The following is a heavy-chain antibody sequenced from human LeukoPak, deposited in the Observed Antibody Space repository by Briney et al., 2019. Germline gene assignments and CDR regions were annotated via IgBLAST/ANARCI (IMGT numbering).Heavy chain of an antibody. CDR1: GYSISSGYY. J-gene: IGHJ6*03. V-gene: IGHV4-38-2*02. Sequence: SETLSLTCTVSGYSISSGYYWGWIRQPPGKGLEWIWSIYHSGSTNYNPSLKSRVTISVDKSKHQFSLKLSSVTAADTAVYYCAREVDCSSTSCYAPYYYYYMDVWGKGTTVTVSS. CDR3: AREVDCSSTSCYAPYYYYYMDV. CDR2: IYHSGST. D-gene: IGHD2-2*01.